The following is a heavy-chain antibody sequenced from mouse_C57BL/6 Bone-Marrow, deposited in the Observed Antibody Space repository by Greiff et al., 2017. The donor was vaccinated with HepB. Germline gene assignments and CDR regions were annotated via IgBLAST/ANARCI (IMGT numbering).Heavy chain of an antibody. Sequence: EVQLVESGPGLVKPSQSLSLTCSVTGYSITSGYYWNWIRQFPGNKLEWMGYISYDGSNNYNPSLKNRISITRDTSKNQFFLKLNSVTTEDTATYYCARDREAYWGQGTLVTVSA. CDR1: GYSITSGYY. CDR3: ARDREAY. V-gene: IGHV3-6*01. CDR2: ISYDGSN. J-gene: IGHJ3*01.